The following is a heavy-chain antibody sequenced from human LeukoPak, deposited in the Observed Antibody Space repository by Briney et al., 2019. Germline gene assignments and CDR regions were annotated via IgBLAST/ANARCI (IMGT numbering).Heavy chain of an antibody. V-gene: IGHV1-2*02. D-gene: IGHD5-24*01. CDR3: ATIGYNHYFDY. Sequence: ASVKVSCKASGYTFTDYYLHWVRQAPGQGLEWTGWINPNSGGTNYAQTFQGRVTMTRDTSITTAYLELSRLRSDDTAVYYCATIGYNHYFDYWGQGTLVAVSS. CDR1: GYTFTDYY. J-gene: IGHJ4*02. CDR2: INPNSGGT.